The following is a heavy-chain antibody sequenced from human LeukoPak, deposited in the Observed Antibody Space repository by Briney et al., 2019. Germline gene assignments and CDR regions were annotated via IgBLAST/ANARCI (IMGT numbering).Heavy chain of an antibody. V-gene: IGHV1-2*02. Sequence: AASVKVSCKASAYTFTDYHMHWMRQDPGQGLEDMGWINPNSGGTNYAQKFQGRITMTRDTSISTAYMELSRLRSDDTAVYYCARELGRNAFDIWGQGTMVTVSS. J-gene: IGHJ3*02. CDR3: ARELGRNAFDI. CDR2: INPNSGGT. CDR1: AYTFTDYH. D-gene: IGHD7-27*01.